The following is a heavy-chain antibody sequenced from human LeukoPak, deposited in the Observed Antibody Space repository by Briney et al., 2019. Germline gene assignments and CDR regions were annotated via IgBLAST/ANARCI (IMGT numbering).Heavy chain of an antibody. V-gene: IGHV3-30-3*01. CDR2: ISYDGSNK. J-gene: IGHJ3*02. D-gene: IGHD3-3*01. Sequence: GGSLRLSCAASGFTFSSYAMHWVRQAPGKGLEGVAVISYDGSNKYYADSVKGRFTISRDNSKNTLYLQMNSLRAEDTAVYYCARDKNDFWSGYYLGTSDAFDIWGQGTMVTVSS. CDR3: ARDKNDFWSGYYLGTSDAFDI. CDR1: GFTFSSYA.